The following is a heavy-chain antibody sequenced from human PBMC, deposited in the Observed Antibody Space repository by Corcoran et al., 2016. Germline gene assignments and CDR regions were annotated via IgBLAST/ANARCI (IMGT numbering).Heavy chain of an antibody. CDR2: IYYRGST. J-gene: IGHJ6*02. D-gene: IGHD6-19*01. CDR3: ARSIALAGRSSYYYYGMDV. CDR1: GGSISSYD. V-gene: IGHV4-59*01. Sequence: VQVQDSGQGLVKPSEILSITCTVSGGSISSYDWNWIRQPPGKGLEWIGYIYYRGSTNYNPSLKSRVTISVDTSTNQFSLMLSSVTAADTVVYHCARSIALAGRSSYYYYGMDVWCQGTTVTVSS.